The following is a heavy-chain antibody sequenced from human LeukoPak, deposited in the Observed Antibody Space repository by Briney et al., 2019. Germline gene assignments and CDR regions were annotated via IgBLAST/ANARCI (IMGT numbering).Heavy chain of an antibody. D-gene: IGHD5-24*01. CDR1: GFTFSSYA. J-gene: IGHJ4*02. CDR2: ISGSGGST. CDR3: AKLVEMATVY. V-gene: IGHV3-23*01. Sequence: PGGSMRLSCAASGFTFSSYAMSWVRQAPGKGLEWVSAISGSGGSTYYADSVKGRFIISRDNSKNTLYLQMNSLRAEDTAVYYCAKLVEMATVYWGQGTLVTVSS.